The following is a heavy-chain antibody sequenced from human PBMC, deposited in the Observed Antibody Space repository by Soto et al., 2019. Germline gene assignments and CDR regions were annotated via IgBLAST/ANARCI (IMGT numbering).Heavy chain of an antibody. D-gene: IGHD6-19*01. CDR1: GGSISSSNW. V-gene: IGHV4-4*02. CDR3: ARVGDGIAVAGKLDY. J-gene: IGHJ4*02. Sequence: QVQLQESGPGLVKPSGTLSLTCAVSGGSISSSNWWSWVRQPPGKGLEWIGEIYHSGSTNYNPSLKTRVTIAVDKSKNQCSRTLTSVTAADTAVYYCARVGDGIAVAGKLDYWGQGTLVTVSS. CDR2: IYHSGST.